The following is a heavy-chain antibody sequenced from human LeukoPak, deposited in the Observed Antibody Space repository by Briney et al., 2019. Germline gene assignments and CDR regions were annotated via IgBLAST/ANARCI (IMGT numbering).Heavy chain of an antibody. CDR3: ARGVTLAAAGAPLY. Sequence: SVKVSCKASGYTFSNYVINWVRQAPGQGLEWMGGIIPILATADYAQKFQGRVTITADESTSTAYMELSSLRSDDTAVYYCARGVTLAAAGAPLYWGPGTLVTVSS. CDR1: GYTFSNYV. J-gene: IGHJ4*02. V-gene: IGHV1-69*13. D-gene: IGHD6-13*01. CDR2: IIPILATA.